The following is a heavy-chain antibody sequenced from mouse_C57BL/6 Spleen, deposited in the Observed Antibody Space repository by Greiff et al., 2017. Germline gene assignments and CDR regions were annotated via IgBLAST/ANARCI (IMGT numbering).Heavy chain of an antibody. CDR3: ARESPHYYAMDY. V-gene: IGHV2-2*01. CDR1: GFSLTSYG. J-gene: IGHJ4*01. CDR2: IWRGGST. Sequence: VQLQQSGPGLVQPSQSLSITCTVSGFSLTSYGVHWVRQSPGKGLEWLGVIWRGGSTDYNAAFISRLSISKDNSKSQVFFKMNSLQADDTAIYYCARESPHYYAMDYWGQGTSVTVSS.